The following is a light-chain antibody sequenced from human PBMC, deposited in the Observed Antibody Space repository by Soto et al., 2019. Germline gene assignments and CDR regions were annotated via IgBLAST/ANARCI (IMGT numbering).Light chain of an antibody. J-gene: IGKJ1*01. CDR1: QSISSW. Sequence: DIQMTQSPSTLSASVGDRVTITCRASQSISSWLAWYQQKPGKAPKLLIYKASSLESGVPSRFSGSVSGTEFTLTISCLQPDDFATYYCQQYNSYWTFGQGTKVDIK. CDR3: QQYNSYWT. CDR2: KAS. V-gene: IGKV1-5*03.